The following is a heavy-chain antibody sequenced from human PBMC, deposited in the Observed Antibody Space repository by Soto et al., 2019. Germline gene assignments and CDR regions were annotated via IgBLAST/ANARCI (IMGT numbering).Heavy chain of an antibody. CDR1: GGSITSSY. J-gene: IGHJ4*01. Sequence: KPSETLSLTCTVSGGSITSSYWSWIRRPPGKGLEWIAYIYDTGISGYTPSTSYNPSLKSRVTMSVDTSKSQFSLKLTSVTAADTAVYYCARVHVMVVAGSTFDYWGHGTLVTVSS. D-gene: IGHD6-19*01. CDR2: IYDTGISGYTPST. V-gene: IGHV4-59*01. CDR3: ARVHVMVVAGSTFDY.